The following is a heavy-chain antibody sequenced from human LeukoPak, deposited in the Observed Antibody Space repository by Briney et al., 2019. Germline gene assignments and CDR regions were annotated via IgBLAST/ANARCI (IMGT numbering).Heavy chain of an antibody. CDR3: ARGAVGATFWFDP. CDR1: GYTFTGYY. CDR2: INPNSGGT. Sequence: GASVKVSCKASGYTFTGYYMHWVRQAPGQGLEWMGWINPNSGGTNYAQKFQGRVTMTRDTSISTAYMELSRLRSDDTAVYYCARGAVGATFWFDPWGQGTLVTVSS. J-gene: IGHJ5*02. V-gene: IGHV1-2*02. D-gene: IGHD1-26*01.